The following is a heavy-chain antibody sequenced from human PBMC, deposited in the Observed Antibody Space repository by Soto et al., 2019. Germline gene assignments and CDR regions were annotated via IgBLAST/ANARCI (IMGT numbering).Heavy chain of an antibody. D-gene: IGHD5-12*01. Sequence: SLRLSCTASGCTLNNYVMSWVRQAPGKGLQWVSAISGTGASTYYADSVKGRFTISRDNSKNTLFLQMNSLRAEDTAVYYCARDVKVALNVPTGGFDFWGPGTLVTVSS. CDR3: ARDVKVALNVPTGGFDF. CDR1: GCTLNNYV. CDR2: ISGTGAST. J-gene: IGHJ4*02. V-gene: IGHV3-23*01.